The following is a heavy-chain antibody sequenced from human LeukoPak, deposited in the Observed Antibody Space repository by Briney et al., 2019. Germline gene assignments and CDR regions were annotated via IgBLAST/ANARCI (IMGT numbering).Heavy chain of an antibody. Sequence: GGSLRLSCAASGFTLSNFWMHWVRQAPGKGLVWVALIYGDGSFTRYADSVKGRFTISRDNAKNTVYLQMNSLRVEDTAVYYCAKGSSGYYSWGQGTLVTVSS. V-gene: IGHV3-74*01. J-gene: IGHJ4*02. CDR3: AKGSSGYYS. D-gene: IGHD3-22*01. CDR1: GFTLSNFW. CDR2: IYGDGSFT.